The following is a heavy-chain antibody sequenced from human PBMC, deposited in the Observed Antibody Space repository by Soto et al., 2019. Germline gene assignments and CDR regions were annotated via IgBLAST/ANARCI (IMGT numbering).Heavy chain of an antibody. J-gene: IGHJ6*02. Sequence: EVQLVESGGGLVQPGGSLRLSCAASGFTFSTYSMNWVRQAPGKGLEWISYITTSSSTIYYADSVKGRFTISRDNAKYPLYLQMNSLRVKDTAVYHSARRAVWGQRTTVTVS. CDR1: GFTFSTYS. V-gene: IGHV3-48*01. CDR2: ITTSSSTI. CDR3: ARRAV.